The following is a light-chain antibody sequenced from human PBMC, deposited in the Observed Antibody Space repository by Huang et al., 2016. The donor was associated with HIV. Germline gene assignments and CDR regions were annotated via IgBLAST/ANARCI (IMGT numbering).Light chain of an antibody. Sequence: DIQMTQSPSSLSASIGDRVTITCQAGRQIYSYLNWYQQRPGKAPKLLIFDASNLETGVPSRFSGSGAGKHFTLTISRLQPEDIATYYCQQYDSLPRTFGPGTKLDIK. J-gene: IGKJ3*01. CDR3: QQYDSLPRT. CDR1: RQIYSY. CDR2: DAS. V-gene: IGKV1-33*01.